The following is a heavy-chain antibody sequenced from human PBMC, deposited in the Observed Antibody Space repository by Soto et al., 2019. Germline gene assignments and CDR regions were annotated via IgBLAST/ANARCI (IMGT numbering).Heavy chain of an antibody. CDR1: GGSISSGGYY. J-gene: IGHJ4*02. D-gene: IGHD5-12*01. Sequence: SETLSLTCTVSGGSISSGGYYWSWIRQHPGKGLEWIGYIYYSGSTYYNPSLKSRVTISVDTSKNQFSLKLSSVTAADTAVYYCASGAQDGYKNPFDYWGQGTLVTVSS. CDR2: IYYSGST. CDR3: ASGAQDGYKNPFDY. V-gene: IGHV4-31*03.